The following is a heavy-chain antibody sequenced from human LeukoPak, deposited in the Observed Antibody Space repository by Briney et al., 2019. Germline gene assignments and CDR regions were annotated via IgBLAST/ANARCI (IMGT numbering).Heavy chain of an antibody. J-gene: IGHJ4*02. CDR3: ARAIPGGSGTFDY. CDR2: IYYSGST. D-gene: IGHD3-10*01. Sequence: PSETLSFTCTVSGGSISSYYWSWIRQPPGKGLEWIGYIYYSGSTNYNPSLKSRVTMSVDTSKNQFSLKLNSLTAADTAVYYCARAIPGGSGTFDYWGQGTLVTVSS. V-gene: IGHV4-59*12. CDR1: GGSISSYY.